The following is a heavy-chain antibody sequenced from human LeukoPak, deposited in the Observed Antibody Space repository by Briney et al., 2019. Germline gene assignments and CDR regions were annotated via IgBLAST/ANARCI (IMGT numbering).Heavy chain of an antibody. CDR2: IYNRGGT. Sequence: SETLSLTCTVSGGSITSGTNYWTWIRQPAGRGLEWIGRIYNRGGTDYNPSLKSRITISLDTSKNQFSLKLSSVTAADTAVYFCARGPYSYDSSGAFDIWGQGTMATVSS. D-gene: IGHD3-22*01. J-gene: IGHJ3*02. V-gene: IGHV4-61*02. CDR3: ARGPYSYDSSGAFDI. CDR1: GGSITSGTNY.